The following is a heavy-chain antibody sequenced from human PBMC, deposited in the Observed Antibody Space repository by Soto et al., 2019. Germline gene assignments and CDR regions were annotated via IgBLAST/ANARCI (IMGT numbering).Heavy chain of an antibody. CDR2: ISYDGTNK. CDR3: ARDPKTSGGQHWAFNYFDS. CDR1: GFSFSISP. J-gene: IGHJ4*02. D-gene: IGHD7-27*01. Sequence: TLRISGATSGFSFSISPMHWVRQAPVKGPEWVALISYDGTNKFYADSGKGRFTISSDNSKSTLYLQVDSLRPEDAAAYYCARDPKTSGGQHWAFNYFDSWGQGTLVTVSS. V-gene: IGHV3-30-3*01.